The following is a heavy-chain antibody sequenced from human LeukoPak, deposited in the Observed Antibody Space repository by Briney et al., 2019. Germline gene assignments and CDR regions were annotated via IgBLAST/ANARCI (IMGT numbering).Heavy chain of an antibody. V-gene: IGHV3-23*01. D-gene: IGHD5-24*01. CDR2: ISSSGAGT. Sequence: GGSLRLSCAASGFTFSSYAMSWVRQAPGKGLEWVSGISSSGAGTYYADSVKGRFTISRDNSKNTLFLQMNTLRAEDRAVYYCAKVEKMATIYAYFDYWGQGIPVTVSS. CDR1: GFTFSSYA. J-gene: IGHJ4*02. CDR3: AKVEKMATIYAYFDY.